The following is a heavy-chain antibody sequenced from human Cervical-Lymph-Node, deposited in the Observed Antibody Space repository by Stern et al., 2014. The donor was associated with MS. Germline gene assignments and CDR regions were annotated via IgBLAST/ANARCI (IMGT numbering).Heavy chain of an antibody. Sequence: QVQLQESGPGLVKPSETLSLTCAVSGGSISDSNWWTWVRQSPGKGLEWIGEIYHSGITYYNPSLKGRVTISVDKSKNHFSLNVDSVTAADTAMYYCASSGNSRHDYWGQGTLVTVSS. CDR3: ASSGNSRHDY. CDR2: IYHSGIT. V-gene: IGHV4-4*02. J-gene: IGHJ4*02. D-gene: IGHD4-23*01. CDR1: GGSISDSNW.